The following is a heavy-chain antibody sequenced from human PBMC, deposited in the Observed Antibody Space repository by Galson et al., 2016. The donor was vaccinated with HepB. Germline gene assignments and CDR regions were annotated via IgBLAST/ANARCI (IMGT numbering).Heavy chain of an antibody. V-gene: IGHV3-33*01. J-gene: IGHJ4*02. CDR1: GFTFSIYG. CDR2: IWYDGRNE. Sequence: SLRLSCAASGFTFSIYGMHWVRQAPGRGLEWVAVIWYDGRNEYYADSVKGRFTISRDNSRNTVLLQMNSLRAEDTAVYYCARERTAAGLRTFDYWGQGTLVTVTS. D-gene: IGHD6-13*01. CDR3: ARERTAAGLRTFDY.